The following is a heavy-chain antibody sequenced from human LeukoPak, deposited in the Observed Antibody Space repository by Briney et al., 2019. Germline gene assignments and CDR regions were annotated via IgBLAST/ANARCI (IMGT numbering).Heavy chain of an antibody. CDR2: IYYSGST. V-gene: IGHV4-39*07. D-gene: IGHD5-18*01. J-gene: IGHJ4*02. Sequence: SETLSLTCTVSGGSISSSSYYWGWIRQPPGKGLEWIGSIYYSGSTYYNPSLKSRVTISVDTSKNQFSLKLSSVTAEDTAVYYCARGREDTAMVTSGDYWGQGTLVTVSS. CDR1: GGSISSSSYY. CDR3: ARGREDTAMVTSGDY.